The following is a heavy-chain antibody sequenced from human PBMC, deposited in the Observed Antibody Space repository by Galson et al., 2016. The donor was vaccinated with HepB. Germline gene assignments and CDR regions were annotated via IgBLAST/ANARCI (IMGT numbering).Heavy chain of an antibody. CDR3: ARGGCSSTSCYRRRYYYYYMDV. J-gene: IGHJ6*03. Sequence: SLRLSCAASGFTFSSYGMHWVRQAPGKGLEWVAVIWYDGSNKYYADSVKGRFTISRDNSKNTLYLQMNSLRAEDTAVYYCARGGCSSTSCYRRRYYYYYMDVWGKGTTVTVSS. D-gene: IGHD2-2*02. V-gene: IGHV3-33*01. CDR2: IWYDGSNK. CDR1: GFTFSSYG.